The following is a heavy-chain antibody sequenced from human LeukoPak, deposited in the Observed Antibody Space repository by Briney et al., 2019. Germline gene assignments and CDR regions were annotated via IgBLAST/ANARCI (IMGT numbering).Heavy chain of an antibody. CDR1: GFTFSSYG. V-gene: IGHV3-30*18. J-gene: IGHJ4*02. Sequence: GRSLRLSCAASGFTFSSYGMHWVRQAPGKGLEWVAVIWYGGSNKYYADSVKGRFTISRDNSKNTLYLQMNSLRAEDTAVYYCAKDRPYSGSLDYWGQGTLVTVSS. CDR2: IWYGGSNK. D-gene: IGHD1-26*01. CDR3: AKDRPYSGSLDY.